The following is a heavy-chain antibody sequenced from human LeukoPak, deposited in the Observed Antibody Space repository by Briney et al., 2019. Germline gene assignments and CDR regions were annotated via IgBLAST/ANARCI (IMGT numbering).Heavy chain of an antibody. J-gene: IGHJ4*02. CDR2: ISSSSSYI. V-gene: IGHV3-21*01. Sequence: PGGSLRLSCAASGWTFINFGMTWVRQAPGKGLEWVSSISSSSSYIYYADSMKGRFTISRDNAKNSLYLQMNSLRAEDTAVYYCARSYSYGHGVRFRFDYWGQGTLVTVSS. CDR3: ARSYSYGHGVRFRFDY. CDR1: GWTFINFG. D-gene: IGHD5-18*01.